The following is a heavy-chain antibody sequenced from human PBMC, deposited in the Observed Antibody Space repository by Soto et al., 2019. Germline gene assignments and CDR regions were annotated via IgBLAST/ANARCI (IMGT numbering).Heavy chain of an antibody. D-gene: IGHD3-10*01. V-gene: IGHV4-34*01. CDR3: ARGRPILLWFGDSYWFDP. CDR1: GGSFRGYY. CDR2: INHSGST. Sequence: QVQLQQWGAGLLKPSETLSLTCDVYGGSFRGYYWSWIRQPPGKGLEWIGEINHSGSTNYNQSLKSRVTISVDTSKTQFSLKLRSVTAADTAVYYCARGRPILLWFGDSYWFDPWCQGTLVTFSS. J-gene: IGHJ5*02.